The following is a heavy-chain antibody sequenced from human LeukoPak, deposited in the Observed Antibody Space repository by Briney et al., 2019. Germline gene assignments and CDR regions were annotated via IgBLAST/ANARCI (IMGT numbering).Heavy chain of an antibody. D-gene: IGHD5-18*01. Sequence: SETLSLTCTVSGFSISSGYYWGWIRQPPGKGLEWIASMYHSGSTYYNPSLKSRVTISVDTSKNQFPLKLSSVTAADTAVYYCARGIQLWSPADYFDYWGQGTLVTVSS. V-gene: IGHV4-38-2*02. CDR1: GFSISSGYY. CDR2: MYHSGST. J-gene: IGHJ4*02. CDR3: ARGIQLWSPADYFDY.